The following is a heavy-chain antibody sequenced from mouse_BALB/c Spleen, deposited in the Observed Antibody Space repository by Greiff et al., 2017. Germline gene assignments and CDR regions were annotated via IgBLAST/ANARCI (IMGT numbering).Heavy chain of an antibody. Sequence: VKLVESGPGLVAPSQSLSITCTVSGFSLTSYGVHWVRQPPGKGLEWLGVIWAGGSTNYNSALMSRLSISKDNSKSQVFLKMNSLQTDDTAMYYCARDCEYGNYYFDYWGQGTTLTVSS. V-gene: IGHV2-9*02. J-gene: IGHJ2*01. CDR1: GFSLTSYG. D-gene: IGHD2-10*02. CDR3: ARDCEYGNYYFDY. CDR2: IWAGGST.